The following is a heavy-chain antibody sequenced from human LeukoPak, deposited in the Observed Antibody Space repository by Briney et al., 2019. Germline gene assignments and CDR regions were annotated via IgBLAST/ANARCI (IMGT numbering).Heavy chain of an antibody. Sequence: PGGSLRLSCAASGFAFRAYAIHWVRQAPGKGLEWVSAISGSGGSTYYADSVKGRFTISRDNSKNTLYLQMNSLRAEDTAVYYCAKWGPRVYRDAFDIWGQGTMVTVSS. CDR2: ISGSGGST. D-gene: IGHD6-13*01. CDR3: AKWGPRVYRDAFDI. CDR1: GFAFRAYA. J-gene: IGHJ3*02. V-gene: IGHV3-23*01.